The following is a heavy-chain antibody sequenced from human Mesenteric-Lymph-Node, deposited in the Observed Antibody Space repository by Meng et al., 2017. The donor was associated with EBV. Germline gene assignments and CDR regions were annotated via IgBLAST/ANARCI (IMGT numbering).Heavy chain of an antibody. CDR2: IYYSGST. Sequence: QVSRPGLLMPPETLALTCTFSGGSDSSGRYYWIWIRQPPGKGLEWIWYIYYSGSTNYNPSLKSRVTISVDTSKNQFSLKLSSVTAADTAVYYCARIVVPAATNNWFDPWGQGTLVTVSS. D-gene: IGHD2-2*01. V-gene: IGHV4-61*01. CDR3: ARIVVPAATNNWFDP. J-gene: IGHJ5*02. CDR1: GGSDSSGRYY.